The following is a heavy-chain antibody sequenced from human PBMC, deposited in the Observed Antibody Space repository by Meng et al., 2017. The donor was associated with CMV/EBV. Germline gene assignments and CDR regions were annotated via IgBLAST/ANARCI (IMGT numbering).Heavy chain of an antibody. Sequence: VQLVESGGGVVQPGRSLRLSCAASGFTFSSYAMHWVRQAPGKGLEWVAVISYDGSNKYYADSVKGRFTISRDNSKNTLYLQMNSLRAEDTAVYYCARGSVAGIDYWGQGTLVTVSS. V-gene: IGHV3-30-3*01. CDR1: GFTFSSYA. CDR3: ARGSVAGIDY. D-gene: IGHD6-19*01. J-gene: IGHJ4*02. CDR2: ISYDGSNK.